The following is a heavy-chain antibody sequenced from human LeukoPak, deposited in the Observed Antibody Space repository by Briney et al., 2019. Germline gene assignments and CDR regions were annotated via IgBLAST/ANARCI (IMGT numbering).Heavy chain of an antibody. D-gene: IGHD1-26*01. CDR1: GFTFSSYS. CDR3: AKWELYSGFYYIDY. Sequence: GGSLRLSCAASGFTFSSYSMNWVRQAPGKGLEWVSSISSSSSYIYYADSVKGRFTISRDNAKNSLYLQMNSLRAEDTAVYYCAKWELYSGFYYIDYWGQGTLATVSS. CDR2: ISSSSSYI. J-gene: IGHJ4*02. V-gene: IGHV3-21*01.